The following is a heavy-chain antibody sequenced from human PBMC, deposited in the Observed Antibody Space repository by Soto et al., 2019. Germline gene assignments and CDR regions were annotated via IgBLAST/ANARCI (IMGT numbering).Heavy chain of an antibody. CDR3: AGAFGRAHCDGDCPPDY. CDR1: GFIFSYYG. V-gene: IGHV3-33*01. CDR2: IWYDGTNK. Sequence: QVQVVESGGGVVQPGRSLRLSCAASGFIFSYYGMHWVRQAPGKGLEWVAVIWYDGTNKYYADSVKGRFTISRDNSKNRLYLQMYSLRAEDKAVYFGAGAFGRAHCDGDCPPDYWGQGTLVTVSS. J-gene: IGHJ4*02. D-gene: IGHD2-21*02.